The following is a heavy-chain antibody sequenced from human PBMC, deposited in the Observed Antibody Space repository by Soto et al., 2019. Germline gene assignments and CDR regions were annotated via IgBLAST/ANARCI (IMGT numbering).Heavy chain of an antibody. J-gene: IGHJ4*02. CDR1: GFSLSTSGVG. D-gene: IGHD3-16*01. Sequence: QITLKESGPALVKPTQTLTLTCTFSGFSLSTSGVGVGWIRQPPGEALEWLALIYWDDYKHFSPSLESRLTITKDTSKNQVVLTMTNMDPVDTATYYCVHKGAGDRILDYWGQGTLFTVSS. V-gene: IGHV2-5*02. CDR2: IYWDDYK. CDR3: VHKGAGDRILDY.